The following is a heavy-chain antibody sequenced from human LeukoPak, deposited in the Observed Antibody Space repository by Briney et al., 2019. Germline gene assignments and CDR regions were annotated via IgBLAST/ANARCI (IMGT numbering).Heavy chain of an antibody. CDR2: ISYDGSNK. V-gene: IGHV3-30*18. CDR1: GFTFSSYG. J-gene: IGHJ4*02. Sequence: VGSLRLSCAASGFTFSSYGMHWVRQAPGKGLERGAVISYDGSNKYYADSVKGRFTISRDNSKNTLYLQMNSLRAEDTAVYYCAKDNWYYYDSSGYYLDYWGQGTLVTVSS. D-gene: IGHD3-22*01. CDR3: AKDNWYYYDSSGYYLDY.